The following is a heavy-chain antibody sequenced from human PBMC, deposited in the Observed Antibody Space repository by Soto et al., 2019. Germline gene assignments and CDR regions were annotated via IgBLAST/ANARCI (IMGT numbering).Heavy chain of an antibody. Sequence: GGSLRLSCTASGFTFGDYAMSWFRQAPGKGLEWVGFIRSKAYGGTTEYAASVKGRFTISRDDSKSIAYLQMNSLKTEDTAVYYCTAIVATIGDRPKGDYWGQGTLVTVSS. J-gene: IGHJ4*02. CDR1: GFTFGDYA. V-gene: IGHV3-49*03. CDR3: TAIVATIGDRPKGDY. CDR2: IRSKAYGGTT. D-gene: IGHD5-12*01.